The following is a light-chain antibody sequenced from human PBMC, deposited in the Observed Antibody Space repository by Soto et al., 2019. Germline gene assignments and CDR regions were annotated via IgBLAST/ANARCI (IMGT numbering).Light chain of an antibody. CDR3: QQLLSYPIT. V-gene: IGKV1-9*01. Sequence: DIQLTQSPSVVSASVGDRVTITCRASQGISSYLAWYQQKPGKAPKLLIYAASTLQSGVPLRFSGSGSGTSFTLTISSLQPEDFATYYCQQLLSYPITFGQGARLEIK. J-gene: IGKJ5*01. CDR1: QGISSY. CDR2: AAS.